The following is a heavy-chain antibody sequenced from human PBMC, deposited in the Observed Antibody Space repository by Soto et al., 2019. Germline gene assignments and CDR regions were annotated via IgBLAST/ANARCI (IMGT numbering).Heavy chain of an antibody. CDR1: GCSISSSSYY. CDR3: ARATGWCTNGVCYYYYGMDV. V-gene: IGHV4-39*01. J-gene: IGHJ6*02. CDR2: IYYSGST. D-gene: IGHD2-8*01. Sequence: SETLSLTCTVSGCSISSSSYYWGWIRQPPGKGLEWIGSIYYSGSTYYNPSLKSRVTISVDTSKNQFSLKLSSVTAADTAVYYCARATGWCTNGVCYYYYGMDVWGQGTTVTVSS.